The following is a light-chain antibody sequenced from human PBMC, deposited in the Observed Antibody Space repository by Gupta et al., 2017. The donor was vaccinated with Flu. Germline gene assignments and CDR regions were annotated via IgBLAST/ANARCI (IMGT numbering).Light chain of an antibody. J-gene: IGLJ2*01. V-gene: IGLV2-14*01. CDR3: CSETCANSVVV. CDR2: EVR. Sequence: IARTCNGTSCDSGGYDNIYWYQQHPSKAPKLVLFEVRGRNAGIADRYSGSKSSNTDTVTITGIRAEDVDFYYWCSETCANSVVVFGGGTKRTVL. CDR1: SCDSGGYDN.